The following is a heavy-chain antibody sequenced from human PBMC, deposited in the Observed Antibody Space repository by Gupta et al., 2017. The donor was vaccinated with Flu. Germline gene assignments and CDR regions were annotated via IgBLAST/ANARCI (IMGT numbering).Heavy chain of an antibody. CDR2: KNYIGGT. CDR3: ARRPDGYDY. J-gene: IGHJ4*02. V-gene: IGHV4-34*01. CDR1: GGACSGYY. Sequence: VSGGACSGYYWSGSRQAQWKGLEWIGEKNYIGGTNFNPSLRSRLTMSIDRSKNQFSLQLSSVTAADTAVYYCARRPDGYDYWGQGTLVTVSS. D-gene: IGHD6-13*01.